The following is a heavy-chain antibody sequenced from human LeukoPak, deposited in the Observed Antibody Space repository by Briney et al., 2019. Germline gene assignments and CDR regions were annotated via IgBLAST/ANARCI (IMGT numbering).Heavy chain of an antibody. CDR3: AKDKGGRPRGILAAMYH. D-gene: IGHD2-2*01. CDR1: GGSISSYY. J-gene: IGHJ5*02. V-gene: IGHV4-59*12. Sequence: PSETLSLTCTVSGGSISSYYWSWIRQPPGKGLEWIGYIYYSGSTNYNPSLRSRVTISVDTSKNQFSLKLSSVTAADTAVYYCAKDKGGRPRGILAAMYHWGQGTLVTVSS. CDR2: IYYSGST.